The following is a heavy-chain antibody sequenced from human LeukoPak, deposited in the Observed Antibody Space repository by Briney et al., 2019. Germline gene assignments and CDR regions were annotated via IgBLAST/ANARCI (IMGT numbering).Heavy chain of an antibody. CDR1: GFTFSNAW. J-gene: IGHJ4*02. V-gene: IGHV3-49*04. D-gene: IGHD1-26*01. CDR3: ASRSGRQWLPYFDY. CDR2: IRSKAYGGTT. Sequence: GGSLRLSCAASGFTFSNAWMSWVRQAPGKGLEWVGFIRSKAYGGTTEYAASVKGRFTISRDDSKSIAYLQMNSLKTEDTAVYHCASRSGRQWLPYFDYWGQGTLVTVSS.